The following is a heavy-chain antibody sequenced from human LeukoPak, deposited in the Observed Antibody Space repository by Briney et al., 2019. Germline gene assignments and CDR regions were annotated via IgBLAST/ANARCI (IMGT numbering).Heavy chain of an antibody. V-gene: IGHV3-15*01. Sequence: GGSLGLSCAASGFTFSNAWMSWVRQAPGKGLEWVGRIKSKTDGGTTDYAAPVKGRFTISRDDSKNALYLQMNSLKTEDTAVYYCTTDPYLTFGGVIALDYWGQGTLVTVSS. CDR3: TTDPYLTFGGVIALDY. CDR2: IKSKTDGGTT. D-gene: IGHD3-16*02. CDR1: GFTFSNAW. J-gene: IGHJ4*02.